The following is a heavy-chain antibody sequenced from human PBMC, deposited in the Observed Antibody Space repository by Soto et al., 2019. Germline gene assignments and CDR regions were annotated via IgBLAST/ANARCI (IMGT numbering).Heavy chain of an antibody. V-gene: IGHV4-31*03. CDR2: IYYSGRT. J-gene: IGHJ4*02. D-gene: IGHD2-15*01. CDR3: ARGSGGTFDY. Sequence: QLQLQESGPGLVKPSRTLSLTCTVSGGSIRSGGYYWSWIRQHPGKGLEWIGNIYYSGRTYYNPSLKSRVTISVDTSKNQFSLKLSSVTAADTAVYYCARGSGGTFDYWGQGTLVTVSS. CDR1: GGSIRSGGYY.